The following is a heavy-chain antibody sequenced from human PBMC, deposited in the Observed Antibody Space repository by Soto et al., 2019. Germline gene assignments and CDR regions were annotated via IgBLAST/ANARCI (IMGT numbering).Heavy chain of an antibody. CDR1: GFTSIDYD. J-gene: IGHJ5*02. CDR3: SRGIKGGLDA. CDR2: ISYDGSNE. D-gene: IGHD2-21*01. Sequence: QVQLAASGGGVVQPGRSLRLSCAASGFTSIDYDIHWVRQAPGKGLEWLAMISYDGSNEHYTDSVKGRFTISRDNSKNTPYLQINSLETEDTAVYYCSRGIKGGLDAWGQGTLVTVSS. V-gene: IGHV3-30*03.